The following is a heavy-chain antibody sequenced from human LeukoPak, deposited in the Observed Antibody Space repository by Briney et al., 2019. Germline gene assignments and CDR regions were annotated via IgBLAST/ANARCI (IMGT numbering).Heavy chain of an antibody. CDR1: GFIFDDYG. D-gene: IGHD6-19*01. CDR2: INWNGGTT. J-gene: IGHJ4*02. CDR3: ARNGASSGRPYHFDY. Sequence: GGSLRLSCAASGFIFDDYGMTWVRQAPGKGLEWVSGINWNGGTTGYGDSVKGRFTISRDNAKNSLYLQMNSLRAEDTALYYCARNGASSGRPYHFDYWGQGTLVTVSS. V-gene: IGHV3-20*04.